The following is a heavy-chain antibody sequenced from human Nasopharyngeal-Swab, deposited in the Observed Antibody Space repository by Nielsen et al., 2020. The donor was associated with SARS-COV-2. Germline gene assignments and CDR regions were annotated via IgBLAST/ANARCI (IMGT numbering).Heavy chain of an antibody. CDR3: ARDLKGSGSYYNSILDY. J-gene: IGHJ4*02. V-gene: IGHV3-48*02. D-gene: IGHD3-10*01. Sequence: VRQAPGKGLEWVSYISSSSSTIYYADSVKGRFTISRDNAKNSLYLQMNSLRDEDTAVYYCARDLKGSGSYYNSILDYWGQGTLVTVSS. CDR2: ISSSSSTI.